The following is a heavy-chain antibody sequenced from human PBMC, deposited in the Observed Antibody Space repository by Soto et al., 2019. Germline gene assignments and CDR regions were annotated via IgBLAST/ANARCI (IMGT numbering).Heavy chain of an antibody. Sequence: SETLSLTCAVSGGSISSGGYSWNWIRQPPGKGLEWIGSIFHSGSTYYNPSLKSRVTISVDTSKNQFSLKLSSVTAEDTAVYYCAKEGGEVLTVDYWGQGTLVTVSS. CDR2: IFHSGST. CDR3: AKEGGEVLTVDY. V-gene: IGHV4-30-2*01. J-gene: IGHJ4*02. CDR1: GGSISSGGYS. D-gene: IGHD3-10*01.